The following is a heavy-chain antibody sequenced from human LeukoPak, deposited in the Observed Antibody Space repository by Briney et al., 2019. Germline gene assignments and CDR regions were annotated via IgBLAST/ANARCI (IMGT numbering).Heavy chain of an antibody. CDR1: GFTFSSYS. CDR3: AKDLGSIAAPPTLLH. J-gene: IGHJ4*02. CDR2: ISYDGSNK. V-gene: IGHV3-30*18. Sequence: PGGSLRLSCAASGFTFSSYSMNWVRQAPGKGLEWVAVISYDGSNKYYADSVKGRFTISRDNSKNTLYLQMNSLRAEDTAVYYCAKDLGSIAAPPTLLHWGQGTLVTVSS. D-gene: IGHD6-6*01.